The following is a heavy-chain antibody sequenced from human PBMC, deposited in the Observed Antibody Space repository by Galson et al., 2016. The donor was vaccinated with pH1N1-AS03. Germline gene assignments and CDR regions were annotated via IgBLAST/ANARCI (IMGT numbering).Heavy chain of an antibody. D-gene: IGHD4-23*01. Sequence: SETLSLTCDVSGGSVSSNTWWSWVRQPPGKGLEWIGEIHHRGTINYNPSLKSRVIITIDKSKNHFSLNLRPVTAADTAVYYCARKALLIRWELLRGPFDVWGQGTMVTVSS. CDR1: GGSVSSNTW. V-gene: IGHV4-4*02. CDR2: IHHRGTI. J-gene: IGHJ3*01. CDR3: ARKALLIRWELLRGPFDV.